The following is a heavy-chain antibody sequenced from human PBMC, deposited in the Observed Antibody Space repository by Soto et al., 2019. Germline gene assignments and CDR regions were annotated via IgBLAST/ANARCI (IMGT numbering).Heavy chain of an antibody. D-gene: IGHD1-26*01. CDR3: AREQYGSDY. Sequence: GGSLRLSCEPSRFTFSSYTMNWVRHAPGTGLEWVSSISSNSSCIHYADSVKGRFTISRDNAKNSLYLQMNRLRAEDTAVYYCAREQYGSDYWGQGTLVTVSS. V-gene: IGHV3-21*01. J-gene: IGHJ4*02. CDR2: ISSNSSCI. CDR1: RFTFSSYT.